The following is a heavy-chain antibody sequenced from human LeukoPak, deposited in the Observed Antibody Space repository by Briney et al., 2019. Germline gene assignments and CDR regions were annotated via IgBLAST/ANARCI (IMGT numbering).Heavy chain of an antibody. Sequence: GASVKVSCKASGYTFTSYGISLVRQAPGQGLEWVGWISAYNRDTNYAQKVQGRVTLTTDTSTTTAYMELRRLRSDDTAVYYCARDTSGGPYFDYWGQGTLVTVAS. D-gene: IGHD4-23*01. CDR1: GYTFTSYG. J-gene: IGHJ4*02. V-gene: IGHV1-18*01. CDR2: ISAYNRDT. CDR3: ARDTSGGPYFDY.